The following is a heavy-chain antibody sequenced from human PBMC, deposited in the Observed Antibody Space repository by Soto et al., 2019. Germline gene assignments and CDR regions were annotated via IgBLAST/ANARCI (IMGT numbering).Heavy chain of an antibody. J-gene: IGHJ4*02. Sequence: APGQGLEWMGWISAYNGNTNYAQKLQGRVTMTTDTSTSTAYMEVRGLRSDDTAVYYCAXXXXXXXXXXCGQGTLVTVSS. CDR2: ISAYNGNT. V-gene: IGHV1-18*01. CDR3: AXXXXXXXXXX.